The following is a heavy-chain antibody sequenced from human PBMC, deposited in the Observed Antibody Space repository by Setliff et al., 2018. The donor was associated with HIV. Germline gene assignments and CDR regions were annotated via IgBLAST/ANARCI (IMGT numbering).Heavy chain of an antibody. CDR3: AKGCGGAGFCYYADY. V-gene: IGHV3-30*18. D-gene: IGHD2-21*01. CDR1: GFTFSTHG. Sequence: PGGSLRLSCAASGFTFSTHGMHWARQAPGKGLEWVAIISYDGTSKHYADSVKGRFTISRDNSKNTLYLHMNNLRGDDTAVYYCAKGCGGAGFCYYADYWGQGTVVTVSS. CDR2: ISYDGTSK. J-gene: IGHJ4*02.